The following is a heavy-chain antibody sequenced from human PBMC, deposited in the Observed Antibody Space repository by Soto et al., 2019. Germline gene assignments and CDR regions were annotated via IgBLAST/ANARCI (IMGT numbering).Heavy chain of an antibody. CDR3: GGRTSLASVQLFVGEISNHNWFDP. D-gene: IGHD3-10*01. J-gene: IGHJ5*02. Sequence: SETLSLTCTVSGGSISSYYWSWIRQPPGKGLEWIGYIYYSGSTNYNPSLQSRVTISVDTSKNQFSLKLSSVTAADTAMYYCGGRTSLASVQLFVGEISNHNWFDPWSQGTLVTVSS. V-gene: IGHV4-59*01. CDR1: GGSISSYY. CDR2: IYYSGST.